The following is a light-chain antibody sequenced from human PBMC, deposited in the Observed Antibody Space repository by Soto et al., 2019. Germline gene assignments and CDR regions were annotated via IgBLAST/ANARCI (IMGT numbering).Light chain of an antibody. V-gene: IGKV1-9*01. J-gene: IGKJ1*01. CDR2: AAS. CDR3: QGINNYPRA. Sequence: TQLTQSPSSLSASVVDRVTITCRAGQGSGRYFAWYQQKPGTAPKLLIYAASTFESGVPSKFSGKAAGTDFSLTNHSLEPEDFGNYYCQGINNYPRAFGQGTKVE. CDR1: QGSGRY.